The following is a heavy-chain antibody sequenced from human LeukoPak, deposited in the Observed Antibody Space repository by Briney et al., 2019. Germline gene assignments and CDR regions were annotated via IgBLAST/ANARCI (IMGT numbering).Heavy chain of an antibody. CDR1: GGSISYYY. CDR2: IYSSGTP. V-gene: IGHV4-4*07. CDR3: ARDKDGFHVDY. J-gene: IGHJ4*02. D-gene: IGHD5-24*01. Sequence: SETLSLTCTASGGSISYYYWSWIRQPAGKGLEWIGRIYSSGTPKYNPSLKSRVTLSIDTSKNQFSLMVNSVPAADTAVYYCARDKDGFHVDYWGQGILVTVSS.